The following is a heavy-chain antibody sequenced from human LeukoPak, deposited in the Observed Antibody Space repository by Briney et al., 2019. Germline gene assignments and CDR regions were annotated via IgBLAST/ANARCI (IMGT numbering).Heavy chain of an antibody. D-gene: IGHD3-16*01. Sequence: ESLRLSCAASGFTVSGDFMSWVRQAPGKGLEWVSVIYSDGSTYYAGSVKGRFTISRDNSKNTLYLQMYGLRAEDTAVYYCARERGRGRDSPWFDYWGQGTLVTVSS. CDR3: ARERGRGRDSPWFDY. CDR2: IYSDGST. CDR1: GFTVSGDF. J-gene: IGHJ4*02. V-gene: IGHV3-53*01.